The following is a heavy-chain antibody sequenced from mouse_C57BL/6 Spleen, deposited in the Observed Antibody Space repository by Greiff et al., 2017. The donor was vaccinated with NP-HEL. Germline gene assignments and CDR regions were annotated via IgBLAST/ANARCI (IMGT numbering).Heavy chain of an antibody. CDR1: GYTFTSYW. V-gene: IGHV1-72*01. CDR2: IDPNSGGT. CDR3: ARDSYSSCGYAMDY. J-gene: IGHJ4*01. Sequence: QVQLKQPGAELVKPGASVKLSCKASGYTFTSYWMHWVKQRPGRGLEWIGRIDPNSGGTKYNEKFKSKATLTVDKPSSTAYMQLSSLKSEDSAVYYCARDSYSSCGYAMDYWGQGTSVTVSS. D-gene: IGHD1-1*01.